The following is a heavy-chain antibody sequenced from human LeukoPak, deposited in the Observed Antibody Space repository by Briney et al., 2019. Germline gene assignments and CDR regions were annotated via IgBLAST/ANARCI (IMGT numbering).Heavy chain of an antibody. CDR2: IYTSGST. J-gene: IGHJ5*02. CDR1: GGSISSYY. Sequence: KPSETLSLTCTVSGGSISSYYWSWIRQPPGKGLEWIGYIYTSGSTNYNPSLKSRVTISVDTSKNQFSLKLSSVTAADTAVYYCARRDSSSWNWFDPWGQGTLVTVSS. D-gene: IGHD6-13*01. CDR3: ARRDSSSWNWFDP. V-gene: IGHV4-4*09.